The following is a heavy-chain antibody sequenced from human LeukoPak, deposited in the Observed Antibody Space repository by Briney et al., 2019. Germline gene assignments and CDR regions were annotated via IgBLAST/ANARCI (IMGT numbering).Heavy chain of an antibody. CDR3: ARAFTPGIRKALWIGDSL. V-gene: IGHV3-30*04. D-gene: IGHD3-10*01. CDR2: VSAHGLDK. Sequence: WGSLRLSCAASGFTFSSYAMHWVRQAPGKGLEWLAVVSAHGLDKFYASSVRGRFTISKDTSKNTLSLQMNSLRSDDSGVYYCARAFTPGIRKALWIGDSLWDQGTLVTVSS. J-gene: IGHJ4*02. CDR1: GFTFSSYA.